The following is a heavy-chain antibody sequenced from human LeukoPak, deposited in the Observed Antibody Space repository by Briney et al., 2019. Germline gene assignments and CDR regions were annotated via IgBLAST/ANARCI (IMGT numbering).Heavy chain of an antibody. J-gene: IGHJ4*02. CDR3: ARHGYIQFWLY. CDR2: IDSSGTT. Sequence: SETLSLTCTVSGASISRDTHFWGWIRQSPEKGLEWIGSIDSSGTTHYNSSLKSRVIISVDTSKNQVSLNLTSVTSADTAVYYRARHGYIQFWLYWGQGTQVIVSS. CDR1: GASISRDTHF. V-gene: IGHV4-39*01. D-gene: IGHD5-18*01.